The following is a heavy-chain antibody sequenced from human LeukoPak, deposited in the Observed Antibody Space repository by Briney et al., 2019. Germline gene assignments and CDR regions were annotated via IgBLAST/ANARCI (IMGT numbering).Heavy chain of an antibody. CDR3: PRARWQPVPSFDS. CDR2: INPNSGGT. CDR1: AYTFTDYY. J-gene: IGHJ4*02. D-gene: IGHD5-24*01. V-gene: IGHV1-2*02. Sequence: ASVKVSCKASAYTFTDYYMHWVRQAPGQGLEWIGWINPNSGGTNFAQKFQGRVAMTRDTSISTAYMELSSLRSDDTAVYYCPRARWQPVPSFDSWGQGTLVTVSS.